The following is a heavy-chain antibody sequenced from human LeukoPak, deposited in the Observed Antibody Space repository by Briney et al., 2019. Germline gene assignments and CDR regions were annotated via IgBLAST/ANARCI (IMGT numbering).Heavy chain of an antibody. Sequence: PGGSLRLSCAASGFTFSSYVMSWVRQAPGKGLEWVSGISGSGDSTYFADSVKGRFTISRDNSKNTLYLQMDSLRAEDTAVYYCTKGKGVVRASYDYWGQGTLVTVSS. V-gene: IGHV3-23*01. CDR1: GFTFSSYV. J-gene: IGHJ4*02. CDR2: ISGSGDST. CDR3: TKGKGVVRASYDY. D-gene: IGHD3-10*01.